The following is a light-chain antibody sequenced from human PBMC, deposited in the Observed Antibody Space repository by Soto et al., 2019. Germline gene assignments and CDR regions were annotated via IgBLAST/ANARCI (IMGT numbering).Light chain of an antibody. CDR2: EVS. CDR3: CSYTRSDTVV. V-gene: IGLV2-23*02. CDR1: SSDVGAYNL. J-gene: IGLJ2*01. Sequence: QSALTQPASVSGSPGQSITISCTGTSSDVGAYNLVSWYQQHPGNAPKLMIYEVSKWPSGASNRFSGSKSGNTASLTISALQAEDEADYYCCSYTRSDTVVFGGGTKLTVL.